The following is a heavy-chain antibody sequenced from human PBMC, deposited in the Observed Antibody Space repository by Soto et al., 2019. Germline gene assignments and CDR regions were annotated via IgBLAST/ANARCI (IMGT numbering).Heavy chain of an antibody. D-gene: IGHD6-13*01. CDR2: ISAYNGNT. CDR3: ARDLGARIAPNHPSYYYYGMDV. J-gene: IGHJ6*02. Sequence: GASVKVSCKASGYTFTSYGISWVRQAPGQGLEWMGWISAYNGNTNYAQKLQGRVTMTTDTSTSTAYMELRSLRSDDTAVYYCARDLGARIAPNHPSYYYYGMDVWGQGTTVTVSS. CDR1: GYTFTSYG. V-gene: IGHV1-18*01.